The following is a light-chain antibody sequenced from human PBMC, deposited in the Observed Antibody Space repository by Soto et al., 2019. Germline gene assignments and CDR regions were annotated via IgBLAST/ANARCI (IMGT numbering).Light chain of an antibody. V-gene: IGKV3-15*01. CDR1: QSVSRN. CDR3: QQRASWPLT. Sequence: EIVMTQSPATLSVSPGERATLSCRASQSVSRNLAWYQQIPGQAPRLLIYAASTRATGIPVRFSGSGSGTEFTLTISSLQSEDFAVYYCQQRASWPLTFGGGTK. J-gene: IGKJ4*01. CDR2: AAS.